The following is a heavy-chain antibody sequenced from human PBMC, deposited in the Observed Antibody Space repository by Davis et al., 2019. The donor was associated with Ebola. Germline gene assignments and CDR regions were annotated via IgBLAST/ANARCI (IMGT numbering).Heavy chain of an antibody. CDR2: ISSSGSTI. D-gene: IGHD6-19*01. V-gene: IGHV3-48*03. CDR1: GFTFSSYE. J-gene: IGHJ6*02. Sequence: GGSLRLSCAASGFTFSSYEMNWVRQAPGKGLEWVSYISSSGSTIYYADSVKGRFTISRDNAKNSLYLQMNSLRAEDMAVYYCARASSGWTTSGYYYYGMDVWGQGTTVTVSS. CDR3: ARASSGWTTSGYYYYGMDV.